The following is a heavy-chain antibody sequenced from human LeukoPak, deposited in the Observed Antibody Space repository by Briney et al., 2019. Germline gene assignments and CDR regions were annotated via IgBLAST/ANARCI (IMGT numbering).Heavy chain of an antibody. CDR3: ARGSPPRRNYDSRGYYSYYFDY. CDR1: GYTFTSYG. V-gene: IGHV1-18*01. D-gene: IGHD3-22*01. Sequence: ASVKVSCKAPGYTFTSYGISWVRQAPGQGLEWMGWISAYNGNTHYAQKLQGRVTMTTDTSTSTVYMELRSLRSDDTAVYYCARGSPPRRNYDSRGYYSYYFDYWGQGALVTVSS. J-gene: IGHJ4*02. CDR2: ISAYNGNT.